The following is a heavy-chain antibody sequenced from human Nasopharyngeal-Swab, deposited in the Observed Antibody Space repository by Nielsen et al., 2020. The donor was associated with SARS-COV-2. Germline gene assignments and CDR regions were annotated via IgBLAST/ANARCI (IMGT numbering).Heavy chain of an antibody. V-gene: IGHV1-69*13. CDR2: IIPIFGTA. J-gene: IGHJ6*02. CDR3: ARKRRGYYYYGMDV. D-gene: IGHD3-10*01. Sequence: SVKVSCKASGGTFSSYAISRVRQAPGQGLEWMGGIIPIFGTANYAQKFQGRVTITADESTSTAYMELSSLRSEDTAVYYCARKRRGYYYYGMDVWGQGTTVTVSS. CDR1: GGTFSSYA.